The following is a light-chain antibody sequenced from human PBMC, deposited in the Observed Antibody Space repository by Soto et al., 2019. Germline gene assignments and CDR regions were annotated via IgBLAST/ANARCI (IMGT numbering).Light chain of an antibody. Sequence: DIQMTQSPSTLSASVGDRVTITCRASQSISRYLAWYQQKPGKAPKLLIYETSTLETGVPSRFSGGGSGTEFTITISSLQPDDFGTYYCQQYYSYLYTFGQGTKLEIK. CDR2: ETS. V-gene: IGKV1-5*01. J-gene: IGKJ2*01. CDR1: QSISRY. CDR3: QQYYSYLYT.